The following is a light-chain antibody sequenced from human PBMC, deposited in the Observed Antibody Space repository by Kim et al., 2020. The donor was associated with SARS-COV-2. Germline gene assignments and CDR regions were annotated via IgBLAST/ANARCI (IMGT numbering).Light chain of an antibody. CDR3: QTCGTGIQV. CDR2: LKSDGSH. V-gene: IGLV4-69*01. CDR1: MGHKSYG. Sequence: SFNLTCTPSMGHKSYGIAWHKQQPGKGPRYLMRLKSDGSHITGDRLPDRFSGSSSGAARYLTISSLQPEDEAVYSCQTCGTGIQVFGGGTKLTVL. J-gene: IGLJ3*02.